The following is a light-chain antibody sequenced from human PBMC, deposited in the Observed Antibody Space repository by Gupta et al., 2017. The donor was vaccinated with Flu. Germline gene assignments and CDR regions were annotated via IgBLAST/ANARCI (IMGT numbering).Light chain of an antibody. Sequence: QSALTQPASVSGSPGQSITISCTGTSSDVGGFNYVSWYQQHPGKAPKLMIYDVSNRPSGVSNRFSGSKSGITASLTISGLQAEDEAAYYCSLYRSSSALALAFGGGTKLTVL. J-gene: IGLJ2*01. CDR1: SSDVGGFNY. V-gene: IGLV2-14*03. CDR2: DVS. CDR3: SLYRSSSALALA.